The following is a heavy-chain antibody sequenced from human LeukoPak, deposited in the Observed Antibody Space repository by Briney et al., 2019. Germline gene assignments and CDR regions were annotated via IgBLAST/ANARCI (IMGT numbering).Heavy chain of an antibody. CDR3: ARDPYSGNYGSYYYYYMDV. D-gene: IGHD3-22*01. Sequence: GGSLRLSCAASGFSFISYGMNWVRQAPGKGLEWVAFIRYDGSNKYYADSVKGRFSLSRDNAKNSLYLQINSLGPEDTAVYFCARDPYSGNYGSYYYYYMDVWGKGTTVTVSS. CDR2: IRYDGSNK. CDR1: GFSFISYG. J-gene: IGHJ6*03. V-gene: IGHV3-30*02.